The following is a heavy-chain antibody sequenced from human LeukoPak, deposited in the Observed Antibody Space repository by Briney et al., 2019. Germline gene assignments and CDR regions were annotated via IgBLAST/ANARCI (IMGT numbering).Heavy chain of an antibody. CDR2: IKQDGSEK. D-gene: IGHD3-10*01. CDR1: EFTLGSYW. V-gene: IGHV3-7*03. J-gene: IGHJ6*04. CDR3: AREAHFMVRGVIIRRDGLDV. Sequence: GGSLRLSCAASEFTLGSYWMTWVRQAPGKGLEWVANIKQDGSEKYYVDSVKGRFIISRDNAKNSLYLQINSLRVEDTAVYYCAREAHFMVRGVIIRRDGLDVWGKGTTVTVSS.